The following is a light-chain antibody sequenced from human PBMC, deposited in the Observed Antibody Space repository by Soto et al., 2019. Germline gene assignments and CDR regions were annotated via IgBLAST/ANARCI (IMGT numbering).Light chain of an antibody. V-gene: IGKV3-15*01. CDR3: QQANSFPWT. CDR2: GAS. Sequence: EIVLTQSPATLSVSPGERVTLSCRASQSVDINLAWYQQKPGQAPRLLIYGASTRATDMPGRFSGRGAGAEFTLTISSLQPEDFATYYCQQANSFPWTFGQGTKVDIK. CDR1: QSVDIN. J-gene: IGKJ1*01.